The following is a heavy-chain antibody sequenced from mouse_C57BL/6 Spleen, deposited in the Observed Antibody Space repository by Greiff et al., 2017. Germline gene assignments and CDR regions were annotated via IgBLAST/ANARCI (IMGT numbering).Heavy chain of an antibody. CDR2: IYPSDSET. CDR1: GYTFTSYW. CDR3: ARWGTGTGFAY. D-gene: IGHD4-1*01. Sequence: QVQLQQPGAELVRPGSSVKLSCKASGYTFTSYWMDWVKQRPGQGLEWIGNIYPSDSETHYNQKFKDKATLTVDKSSSTAYMQLSSLTSEDAAVYYCARWGTGTGFAYWGQGTLVTVSA. V-gene: IGHV1-61*01. J-gene: IGHJ3*01.